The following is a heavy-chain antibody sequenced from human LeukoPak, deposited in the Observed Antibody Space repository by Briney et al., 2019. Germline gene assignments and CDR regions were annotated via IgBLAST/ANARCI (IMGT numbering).Heavy chain of an antibody. J-gene: IGHJ6*02. D-gene: IGHD2-15*01. CDR1: GGSISSYC. CDR2: IYYGENT. V-gene: IGHV4-59*01. Sequence: SETLSLTCTVSGGSISSYCWSWIRQPPGKGLEWIGYIYYGENTNYNPSLKSRVTMSVDTSMNQFSLKLSSVTAADTAVYYCARVGGSNYYYYGMDVWGQGTTVTVSS. CDR3: ARVGGSNYYYYGMDV.